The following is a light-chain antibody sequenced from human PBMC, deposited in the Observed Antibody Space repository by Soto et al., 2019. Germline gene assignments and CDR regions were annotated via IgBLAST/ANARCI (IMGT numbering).Light chain of an antibody. CDR2: EVS. V-gene: IGLV2-23*02. CDR3: CSYAGSSTYWV. Sequence: QSALTQPASVSGSPGQSITISCTGTSSDVGSYNLVSWYQQHPGKAPKLMIYEVSKRHSGVCNRFSGSKSGNTASLTISGLQAEDEADYYCCSYAGSSTYWVFGGGTKLTVL. CDR1: SSDVGSYNL. J-gene: IGLJ3*02.